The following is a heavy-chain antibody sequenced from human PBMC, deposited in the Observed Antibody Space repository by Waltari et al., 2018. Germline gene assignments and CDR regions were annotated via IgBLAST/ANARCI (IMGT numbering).Heavy chain of an antibody. CDR2: INPNSGGT. J-gene: IGHJ4*02. D-gene: IGHD5-12*01. CDR1: GYTFTGYY. CDR3: ARDQEDIVATPFDY. V-gene: IGHV1-2*06. Sequence: QVQLVQSGAEVKKPGASVKVSCKASGYTFTGYYMHWVRQAPGQGLEWMVRINPNSGGTNYAQKFQGRVTMTRDTSISTAYMELSRLRSDDTAVYYCARDQEDIVATPFDYWGQGTLVTVSS.